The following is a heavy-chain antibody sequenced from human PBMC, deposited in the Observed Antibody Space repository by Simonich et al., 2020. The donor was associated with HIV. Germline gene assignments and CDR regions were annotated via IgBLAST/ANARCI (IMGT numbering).Heavy chain of an antibody. CDR2: INRSGSA. J-gene: IGHJ4*02. Sequence: QVQLQQWGSGLLKPSETLSLTCAVYGGSFSGYHRSWIRQPPGKGLGWIGEINRSGSANYNPSLKSRVTIAVDTSKNQFSVKLSSVTVADTAVYYCARRTTAYYNFWSGYYFDYWGQGTQVTVSS. CDR3: ARRTTAYYNFWSGYYFDY. V-gene: IGHV4-34*01. D-gene: IGHD3-3*01. CDR1: GGSFSGYH.